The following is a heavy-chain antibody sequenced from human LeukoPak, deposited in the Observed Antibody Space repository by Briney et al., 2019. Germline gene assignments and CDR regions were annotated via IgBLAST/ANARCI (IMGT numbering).Heavy chain of an antibody. D-gene: IGHD6-19*01. Sequence: GGSLRLSCAASGFTFSSYGMHWVRQAPGKGLEWVAVIWYDGSNKYYADSVKGRFTISRDNSKNTLYLQMNSLRAEDTAVYYCARMGIAVAGVFDYWGQGTLVTVSS. J-gene: IGHJ4*02. CDR2: IWYDGSNK. V-gene: IGHV3-33*01. CDR1: GFTFSSYG. CDR3: ARMGIAVAGVFDY.